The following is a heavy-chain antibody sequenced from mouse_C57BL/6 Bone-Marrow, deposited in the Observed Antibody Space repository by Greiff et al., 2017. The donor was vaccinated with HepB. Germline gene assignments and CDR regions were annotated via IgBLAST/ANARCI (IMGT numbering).Heavy chain of an antibody. J-gene: IGHJ3*01. V-gene: IGHV1-26*01. CDR2: INPNNGGT. CDR3: ARVFYGWFAY. Sequence: VQLQQSGPELVKPGASVKISCKASGYTFTDYYMNWVKQSHGKSLEWIGDINPNNGGTSYNQKFKGKATLTVDKSSSTAYMELRSLTSEDSAVYYCARVFYGWFAYWGQGTLVTVSA. D-gene: IGHD2-1*01. CDR1: GYTFTDYY.